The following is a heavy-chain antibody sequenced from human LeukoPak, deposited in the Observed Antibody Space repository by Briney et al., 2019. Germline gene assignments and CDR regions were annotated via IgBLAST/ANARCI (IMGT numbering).Heavy chain of an antibody. CDR1: GFTFSSYA. J-gene: IGHJ4*02. CDR2: ISGSSGRT. D-gene: IGHD6-19*01. V-gene: IGHV3-23*01. CDR3: AKATYSSGWYTFLDY. Sequence: GGSLRLSCAASGFTFSSYAMNWVRQAPGKGLEWVSSISGSSGRTYYADSVKGRFTISRDNSKNTLYLQMNSLRAEDTAVYYCAKATYSSGWYTFLDYWGQGTLVTVSS.